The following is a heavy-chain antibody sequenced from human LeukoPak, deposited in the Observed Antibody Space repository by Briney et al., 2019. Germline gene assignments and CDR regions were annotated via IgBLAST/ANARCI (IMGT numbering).Heavy chain of an antibody. CDR1: GGTFSGYY. J-gene: IGHJ6*02. Sequence: SETLSLTCAVYGGTFSGYYWSWVRQPPGKGLEWIGYIYYSGSTNYNPSLKSRGTISVDTSKNQFSRKLSSVDAADTAGYYCAVSPRSYYYCMDVWGQGTTVTVSS. CDR3: AVSPRSYYYCMDV. V-gene: IGHV4-59*01. CDR2: IYYSGST.